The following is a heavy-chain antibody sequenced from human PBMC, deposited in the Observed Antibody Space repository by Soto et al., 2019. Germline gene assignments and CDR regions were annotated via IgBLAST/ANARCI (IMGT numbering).Heavy chain of an antibody. Sequence: PGGSLRLSCAASEVTFRGYWMHWVRQAPGKGLEWVANIKEDGTEAYYVDSVRGRFTISRDNAKNSLYLQMNSLRAEDTAVYYCARELLRVCSFDIWGQGTMVTVSS. CDR2: IKEDGTEA. CDR3: ARELLRVCSFDI. J-gene: IGHJ3*02. V-gene: IGHV3-7*01. CDR1: EVTFRGYW. D-gene: IGHD1-26*01.